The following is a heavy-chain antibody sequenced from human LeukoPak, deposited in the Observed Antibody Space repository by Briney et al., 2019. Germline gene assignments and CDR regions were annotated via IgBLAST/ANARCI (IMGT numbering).Heavy chain of an antibody. Sequence: PGGSLRLSCAASGFTFSSYGMHWVRQAPGKGLEWAAVISYDGSNKYYADSVKGRFTISRDNSKNTLYLQMNSLRAEDTALYYCAKSRAPTGKSWFDPWGQGTLVTVSS. J-gene: IGHJ5*02. CDR2: ISYDGSNK. V-gene: IGHV3-30*19. D-gene: IGHD2-2*01. CDR3: AKSRAPTGKSWFDP. CDR1: GFTFSSYG.